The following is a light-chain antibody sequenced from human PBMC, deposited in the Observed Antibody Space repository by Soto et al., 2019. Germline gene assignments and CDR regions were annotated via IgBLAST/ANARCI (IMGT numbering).Light chain of an antibody. J-gene: IGKJ1*01. V-gene: IGKV4-1*01. Sequence: DIVMTQSPDSLAVSLGERATINCKSSQSILNRSNNKNYLTWYQQKPGQPPKLLFYWASTRESGVPDRFSGSGSGTDFTLTISSLQAEDVAVYYCQQYYKSKWTFGQGTKVEIK. CDR1: QSILNRSNNKNY. CDR2: WAS. CDR3: QQYYKSKWT.